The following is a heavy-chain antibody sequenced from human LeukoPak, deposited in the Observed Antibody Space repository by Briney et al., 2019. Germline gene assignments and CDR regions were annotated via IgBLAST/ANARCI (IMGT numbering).Heavy chain of an antibody. D-gene: IGHD3-22*01. V-gene: IGHV1-69*05. CDR2: IIPIFGTA. CDR3: ARVRYYYDSSGYYDRYYFDY. Sequence: SVKVSCKASGGTFSSYAISWLRQAPGQGLGWMGRIIPIFGTANYAQKFQGRVTITTDESTSTAYMELSSLRSEDTAVYYCARVRYYYDSSGYYDRYYFDYWGQGTLVPVSS. CDR1: GGTFSSYA. J-gene: IGHJ4*02.